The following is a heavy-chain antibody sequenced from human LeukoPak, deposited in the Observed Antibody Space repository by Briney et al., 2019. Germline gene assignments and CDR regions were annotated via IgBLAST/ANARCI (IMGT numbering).Heavy chain of an antibody. V-gene: IGHV4-38-2*01. D-gene: IGHD3-16*01. J-gene: IGHJ4*02. CDR1: GYSISSGYY. Sequence: SETLSLTCAVSGYSISSGYYWGWIRQPPGKGLEWIGSIYHSGSTYYNPSLKSRVTISVDTSKNQFSLKLSSVTAADKSVYYCARQESWVCGDWGQGTLVTVSS. CDR2: IYHSGST. CDR3: ARQESWVCGD.